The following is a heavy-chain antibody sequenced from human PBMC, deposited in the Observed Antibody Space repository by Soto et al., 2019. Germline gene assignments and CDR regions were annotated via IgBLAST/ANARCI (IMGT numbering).Heavy chain of an antibody. CDR1: GFTFSSYA. CDR3: ARDYPRNYDDSSGYFY. V-gene: IGHV3-30-3*01. J-gene: IGHJ4*02. CDR2: IAYDGSSK. Sequence: QVQLVESGGGVVQPCRSVRLSCAASGFTFSSYAMHWFRQSAGKGLEWVAVIAYDGSSKYYADSVKGRFTISRDNSKNTLYLHMNSLRAEDTAVYYCARDYPRNYDDSSGYFYWGQGTLVTVSS. D-gene: IGHD3-22*01.